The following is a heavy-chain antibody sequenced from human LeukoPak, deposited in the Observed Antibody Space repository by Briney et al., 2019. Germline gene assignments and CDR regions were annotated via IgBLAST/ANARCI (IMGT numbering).Heavy chain of an antibody. V-gene: IGHV3-74*01. CDR1: GFTFSSYW. J-gene: IGHJ4*02. D-gene: IGHD6-6*01. Sequence: GGSLRLSCAASGFTFSSYWMHWVRQAPGKGLVWVSRINTDGSSTSYADSVKGRFTISRGNAKNTLYLQMNSLRAEDTAVYYCTPAAYSSYKPFDYWGQGTLVTVSS. CDR3: TPAAYSSYKPFDY. CDR2: INTDGSST.